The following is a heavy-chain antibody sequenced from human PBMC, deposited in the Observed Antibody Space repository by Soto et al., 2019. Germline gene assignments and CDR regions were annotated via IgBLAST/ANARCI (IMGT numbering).Heavy chain of an antibody. Sequence: EVQLLESGGGLVQPGGSLRLSCAASGFTFSGNVMTWVRKAPGKGLEWVSAISRSGDSTYYADSVKGRFTISRDNFKNTLYLQMDSLRAEDTAVYYCGKDHEIALAGSWTSGESYWGQGALVTVSS. J-gene: IGHJ4*02. CDR1: GFTFSGNV. CDR2: ISRSGDST. D-gene: IGHD6-19*01. CDR3: GKDHEIALAGSWTSGESY. V-gene: IGHV3-23*01.